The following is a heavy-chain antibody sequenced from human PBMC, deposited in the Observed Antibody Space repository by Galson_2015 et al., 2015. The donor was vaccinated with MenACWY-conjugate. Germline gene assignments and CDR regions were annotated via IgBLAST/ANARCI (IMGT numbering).Heavy chain of an antibody. Sequence: SLRLSCAASGFTFSSYWMSWVRQAPGKGLEWVANIKQDGSEKYYVDSVKGRFTISRDNAKNSLYLQMNSLRAEDTAVYYCASMTYYYYYYMDVWGKGTTVTVSS. V-gene: IGHV3-7*03. CDR1: GFTFSSYW. J-gene: IGHJ6*03. CDR2: IKQDGSEK. CDR3: ASMTYYYYYYMDV.